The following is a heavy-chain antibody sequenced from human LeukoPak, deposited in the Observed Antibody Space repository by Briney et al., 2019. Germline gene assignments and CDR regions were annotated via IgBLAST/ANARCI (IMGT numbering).Heavy chain of an antibody. CDR1: GFTFNTYN. CDR2: NSSSSSYI. V-gene: IGHV3-21*01. J-gene: IGHJ4*02. CDR3: VRVIIGDHRLFDY. D-gene: IGHD2-21*02. Sequence: GGSLRLSCAGSGFTFNTYNMNWVRQAPEEGVEWGSSNSSSSSYIYYVDSVKGRFTISRDNAKNSLYLQINRLRAEYTAVCYCVRVIIGDHRLFDYWGEGTLVTVYS.